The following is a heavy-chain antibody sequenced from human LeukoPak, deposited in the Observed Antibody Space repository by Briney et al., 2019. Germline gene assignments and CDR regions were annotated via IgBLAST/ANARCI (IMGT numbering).Heavy chain of an antibody. CDR2: ISYDGSNK. CDR3: ARDPSISSGWFKGNYFDY. V-gene: IGHV3-30*04. CDR1: GFTFSSYA. Sequence: PGRSLRLSCAASGFTFSSYAMHWLRQAPGKGLEGVAVISYDGSNKYYADSVKGRFTISRDNSKNTLYLQMNSLRAEDTAVYYCARDPSISSGWFKGNYFDYWGQGTLVTVSS. J-gene: IGHJ4*02. D-gene: IGHD6-19*01.